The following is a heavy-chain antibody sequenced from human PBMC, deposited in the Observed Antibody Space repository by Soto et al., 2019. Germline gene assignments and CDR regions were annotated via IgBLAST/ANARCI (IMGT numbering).Heavy chain of an antibody. CDR3: AKGGVHWNYGFLDY. D-gene: IGHD1-7*01. Sequence: GGSLRLSCAASGFTFSSYGMHWVRQAPGKGLEWVAVISYDGSNKYYADSVKGRFTISRDNSKNTLYLQMNSLRAEDTAVYYCAKGGVHWNYGFLDYWGQGTPVTVSS. CDR2: ISYDGSNK. J-gene: IGHJ4*02. V-gene: IGHV3-30*18. CDR1: GFTFSSYG.